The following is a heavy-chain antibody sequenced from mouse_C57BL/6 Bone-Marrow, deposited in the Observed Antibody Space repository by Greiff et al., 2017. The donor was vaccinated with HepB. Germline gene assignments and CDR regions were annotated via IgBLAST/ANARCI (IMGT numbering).Heavy chain of an antibody. CDR2: IHLNSGST. D-gene: IGHD1-1*01. CDR3: AISTVVAGPYAMDY. Sequence: QVQLQQPGAERVKLGASVKLSGKAPGNTSPGSWMHWVKRRPGQGLEGIGMIHLNSGSTNYNEKFKSKATLTVDKSSSTAYMQLSSLTSEDSAVYYCAISTVVAGPYAMDYWGQGTSVTVSS. V-gene: IGHV1-64*01. CDR1: GNTSPGSW. J-gene: IGHJ4*01.